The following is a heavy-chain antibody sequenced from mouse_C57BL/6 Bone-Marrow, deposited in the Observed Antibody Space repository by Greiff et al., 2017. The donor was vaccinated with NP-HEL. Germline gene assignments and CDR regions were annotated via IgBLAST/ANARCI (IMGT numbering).Heavy chain of an antibody. V-gene: IGHV1-54*01. CDR2: INPGSGGT. Sequence: VMLVESGAELVRPGTSVKVSCKASGYAFTNYLIEWVKQRPGQGLEWIGVINPGSGGTYYNEKFKGKATLTADKSSSTSYMQLSSLTSEDSAVYFCARLNSSWFAYWGQGTLVTVSA. CDR1: GYAFTNYL. CDR3: ARLNSSWFAY. J-gene: IGHJ3*01.